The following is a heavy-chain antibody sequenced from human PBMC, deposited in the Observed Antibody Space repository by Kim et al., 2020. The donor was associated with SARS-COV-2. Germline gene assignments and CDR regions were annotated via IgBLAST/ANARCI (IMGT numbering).Heavy chain of an antibody. Sequence: DSVKGRFTISRDHSKNTLYRQMNSLRAEDTAVYYCARGGPGIVAAALDYWGQGTLVTVSS. J-gene: IGHJ4*02. D-gene: IGHD6-13*01. V-gene: IGHV3-53*01. CDR3: ARGGPGIVAAALDY.